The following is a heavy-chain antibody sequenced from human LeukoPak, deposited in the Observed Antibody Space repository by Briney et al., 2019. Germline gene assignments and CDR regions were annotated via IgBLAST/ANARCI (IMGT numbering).Heavy chain of an antibody. CDR3: ARGGGYYDMISPLGY. Sequence: SVKVSCKASGGTFSSYAISWVRQAPGQGLEWMGGIIPIFGTANYAQKFQGRVTITADESTSTAYMEPSSLRSEDTAVYYCARGGGYYDMISPLGYWGQGTLVTVSS. D-gene: IGHD3-22*01. V-gene: IGHV1-69*01. CDR1: GGTFSSYA. CDR2: IIPIFGTA. J-gene: IGHJ4*02.